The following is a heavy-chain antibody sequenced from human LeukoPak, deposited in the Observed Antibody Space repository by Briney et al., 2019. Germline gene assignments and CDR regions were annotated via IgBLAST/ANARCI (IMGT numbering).Heavy chain of an antibody. CDR1: GGSISSGSYY. CDR2: IYTSGST. CDR3: ARDLYSSGWYGEKYYYYMDV. Sequence: SETPSLTCTVSGGSISSGSYYWSWIRQPAGKGLEWIGRIYTSGSTNYNPSLKSRVTISVDTSKNQFSLKLSSVTAADTAVYYCARDLYSSGWYGEKYYYYMDVWGKGTTVTVSS. J-gene: IGHJ6*03. D-gene: IGHD6-19*01. V-gene: IGHV4-61*02.